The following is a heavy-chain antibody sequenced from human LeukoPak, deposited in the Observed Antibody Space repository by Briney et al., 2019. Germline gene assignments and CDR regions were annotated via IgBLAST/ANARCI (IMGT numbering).Heavy chain of an antibody. Sequence: SETLSLTCAVSGGSISSGGYSWSWIRQPPGKGLEWIGYIYHSGSTYYNPSLKSRVTISVDRSKNQFSLKLSSVTAADTAAYYCARVSGVLDYYGMDVWGQGTTVTVSS. CDR3: ARVSGVLDYYGMDV. J-gene: IGHJ6*02. CDR1: GGSISSGGYS. D-gene: IGHD2-8*02. CDR2: IYHSGST. V-gene: IGHV4-30-2*01.